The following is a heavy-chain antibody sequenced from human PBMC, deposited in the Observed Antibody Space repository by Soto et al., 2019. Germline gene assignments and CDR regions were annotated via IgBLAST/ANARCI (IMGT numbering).Heavy chain of an antibody. D-gene: IGHD2-8*01. CDR2: IYYSGST. J-gene: IGHJ6*02. CDR1: GGSISSSSYY. CDR3: ARSERYCTNGVCFMDV. V-gene: IGHV4-39*01. Sequence: PSETLSLTCTVSGGSISSSSYYWGWIRQPPGKGLEWIGSIYYSGSTYYNPSLKSRVTISVDTSKNQFSLKLSSVTAADTAVYYCARSERYCTNGVCFMDVWGQGTTVTVSS.